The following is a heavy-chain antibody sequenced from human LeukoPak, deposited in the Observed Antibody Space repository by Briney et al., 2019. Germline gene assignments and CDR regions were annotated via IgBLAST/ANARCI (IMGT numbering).Heavy chain of an antibody. CDR3: ARVRAYSSSSNYFDY. Sequence: GGSLRLSCAASGFTFSDYYMSWIRQAPGKGLEGVPYISSSGSTIYYADSVKGRFTISRDNAKNSLYLQMNSLRAEDTAVYYCARVRAYSSSSNYFDYWGQGTLVTVSS. V-gene: IGHV3-11*04. D-gene: IGHD6-6*01. J-gene: IGHJ4*02. CDR2: ISSSGSTI. CDR1: GFTFSDYY.